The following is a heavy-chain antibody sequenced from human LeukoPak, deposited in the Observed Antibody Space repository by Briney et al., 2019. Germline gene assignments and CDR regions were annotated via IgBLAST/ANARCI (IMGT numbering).Heavy chain of an antibody. J-gene: IGHJ3*02. Sequence: SETLSLTCTVSGGSISSSSYYWGWIRRPPGKGLEWIGSIYYSGSTYYNPSLKSRVTISVDTSKNQFSLKLSSVTAADTAVYYCARVNAMITFGDAFDIWGQGTMVTVSS. CDR2: IYYSGST. D-gene: IGHD3-16*01. CDR1: GGSISSSSYY. CDR3: ARVNAMITFGDAFDI. V-gene: IGHV4-39*07.